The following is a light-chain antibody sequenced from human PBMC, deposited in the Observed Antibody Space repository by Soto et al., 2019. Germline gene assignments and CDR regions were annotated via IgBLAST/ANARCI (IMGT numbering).Light chain of an antibody. Sequence: QSVLTQPRSVSGSPGQSVTISCTGTSSNVGSYNYVSWYQQHSGQVPELIIYDVTKRPSGVPDRFSGSKSGNTASLTISGLQVDDEADYYCCSYAGTYTWIFGGGTKLTVL. CDR2: DVT. J-gene: IGLJ2*01. CDR1: SSNVGSYNY. V-gene: IGLV2-11*01. CDR3: CSYAGTYTWI.